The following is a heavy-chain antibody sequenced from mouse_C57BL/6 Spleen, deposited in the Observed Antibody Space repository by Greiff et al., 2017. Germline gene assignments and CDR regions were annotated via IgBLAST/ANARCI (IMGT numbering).Heavy chain of an antibody. J-gene: IGHJ2*01. CDR2: ISNGGGST. CDR1: GFTFSDYY. V-gene: IGHV5-12*01. D-gene: IGHD2-1*01. Sequence: EVHLVESGGGLVQPGGSLKLSCAASGFTFSDYYMYWVRQTPEKRLEWVAYISNGGGSTYYPDTVKGRFTISRDNAKNTLYLQMSRLKSEDTAMYYCARQYYGNFYYFDYWGQGTTLTVSS. CDR3: ARQYYGNFYYFDY.